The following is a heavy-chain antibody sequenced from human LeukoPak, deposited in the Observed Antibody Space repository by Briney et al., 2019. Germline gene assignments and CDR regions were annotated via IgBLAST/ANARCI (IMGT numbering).Heavy chain of an antibody. D-gene: IGHD6-19*01. CDR1: GFTFDDYA. Sequence: PGRSLRLSCAASGFTFDDYAMHWVRQAPGKGLEWVSGISWNSGSIGYADSVKGRFTISRDNAKNSLYLQMNSLRAEDTALYYCAAVADGYYYYGMDVWGQGTTVTVSS. CDR2: ISWNSGSI. CDR3: AAVADGYYYYGMDV. V-gene: IGHV3-9*01. J-gene: IGHJ6*02.